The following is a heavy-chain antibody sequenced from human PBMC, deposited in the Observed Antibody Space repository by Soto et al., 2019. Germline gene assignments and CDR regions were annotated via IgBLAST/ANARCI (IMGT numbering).Heavy chain of an antibody. V-gene: IGHV3-15*01. J-gene: IGHJ4*02. CDR3: TTDGPIPTTIGYFYY. CDR1: GFTFSNAW. Sequence: GGSLRLSCAASGFTFSNAWMSWFRQAPGKGLEWVGRIKSKTDGGTTDYAAPVKGRFTISRDDSKNTLYLQMNSLKTEDTAVHYCTTDGPIPTTIGYFYYCGQGNLVPVYS. CDR2: IKSKTDGGTT. D-gene: IGHD1-26*01.